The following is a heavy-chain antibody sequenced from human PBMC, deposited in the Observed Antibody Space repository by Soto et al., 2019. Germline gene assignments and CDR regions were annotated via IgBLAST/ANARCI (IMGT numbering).Heavy chain of an antibody. CDR3: ATSIAAAGDHFDY. V-gene: IGHV1-24*01. CDR2: FQPEDGET. Sequence: ASPKVSCKVSGYTLTELSMHWVRQAPGKGLEWLGGFQPEDGETIYAQKFQGRVTMTEDTATGRAYMELSSLRSEDTAVYYCATSIAAAGDHFDYGGQGTRVTVSS. J-gene: IGHJ4*02. CDR1: GYTLTELS. D-gene: IGHD6-13*01.